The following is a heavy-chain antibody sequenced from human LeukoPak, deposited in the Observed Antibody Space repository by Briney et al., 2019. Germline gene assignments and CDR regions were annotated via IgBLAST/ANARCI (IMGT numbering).Heavy chain of an antibody. Sequence: SETLSLTCAVYGGSFSGYYWSWIRQPPGKGLEWIGEINHSGSTNYNPSLKSRVTISVDTSRNQFSLKLSSVTAADTAVYYCAREYNRNYVSDYWGQGTLVTVSS. CDR2: INHSGST. D-gene: IGHD1-7*01. V-gene: IGHV4-34*01. CDR1: GGSFSGYY. CDR3: AREYNRNYVSDY. J-gene: IGHJ4*02.